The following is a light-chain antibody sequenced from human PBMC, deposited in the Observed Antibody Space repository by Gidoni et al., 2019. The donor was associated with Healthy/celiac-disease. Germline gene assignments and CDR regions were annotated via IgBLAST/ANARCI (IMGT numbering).Light chain of an antibody. CDR3: QAWDSSTVV. CDR1: KLGDKY. V-gene: IGLV3-1*01. CDR2: QDS. Sequence: SYELTQPPSVSVSPGQTASITCSGDKLGDKYACWYQQKPGQSPVLVIYQDSKRPSVIPERFSCSNSGNTATLTISGTQAMDEAYYYCQAWDSSTVVFGGGTKLTVL. J-gene: IGLJ2*01.